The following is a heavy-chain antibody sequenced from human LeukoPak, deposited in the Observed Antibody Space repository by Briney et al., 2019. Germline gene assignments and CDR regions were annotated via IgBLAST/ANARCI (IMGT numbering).Heavy chain of an antibody. D-gene: IGHD2-21*01. CDR1: GGSISSGNYY. V-gene: IGHV4-61*02. Sequence: SETLSLTCTVSGGSISSGNYYWSWIRQPAGKGLEWIGRIYTSGSTNYNPSLESRVTISVDTSKNQFSLKLNSVTAADTAVYDCARDAPLAYCGGDSYSSQYWGQGTLVTVSS. CDR3: ARDAPLAYCGGDSYSSQY. J-gene: IGHJ4*02. CDR2: IYTSGST.